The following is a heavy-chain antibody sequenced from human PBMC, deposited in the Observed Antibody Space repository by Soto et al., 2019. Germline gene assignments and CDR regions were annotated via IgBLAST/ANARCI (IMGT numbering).Heavy chain of an antibody. CDR2: IYYSGST. V-gene: IGHV4-30-4*01. Sequence: TSETLSLTCTVSGGFINSGDYHWTWIRQSPGKGLEWIGAIYYSGSTYYNPSLKSRIAISVDTSRNQFSLKLNSVTAADTALYYCARDSRTPSGGMDVWGQGTTVTVS. CDR1: GGFINSGDYH. CDR3: ARDSRTPSGGMDV. J-gene: IGHJ6*02.